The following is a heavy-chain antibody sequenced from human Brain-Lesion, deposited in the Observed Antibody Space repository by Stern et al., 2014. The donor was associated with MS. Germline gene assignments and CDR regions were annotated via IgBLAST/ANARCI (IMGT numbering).Heavy chain of an antibody. Sequence: QVQLVESGPGLVKPSQTLSLTCTVSGGSVGSGSYDWSWIRQPAGKGLEGIGRIYTTGSTYYNPSLTSRVSISIETSQNQFSLKLPSVTAADTAVYYCARDKEDTNMAFRYFDNWGQGTLVTVSS. CDR3: ARDKEDTNMAFRYFDN. J-gene: IGHJ4*02. V-gene: IGHV4-61*02. D-gene: IGHD5-18*01. CDR2: IYTTGST. CDR1: GGSVGSGSYD.